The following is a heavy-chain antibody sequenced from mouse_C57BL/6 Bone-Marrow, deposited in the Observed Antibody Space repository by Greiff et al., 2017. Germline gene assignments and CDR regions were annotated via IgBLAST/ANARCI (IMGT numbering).Heavy chain of an antibody. CDR1: GYTFTSYW. D-gene: IGHD1-1*01. Sequence: VQLQQSGAELVKPGASVKMSCKASGYTFTSYWITWVKQRPGQGLEWIGDIYPGSGSTNYNEKFKSKATLTVDTSSSTAYMQLSSLTSEDSAVYYCARPLYGSSPFAYWGQGTLVTVSA. CDR3: ARPLYGSSPFAY. CDR2: IYPGSGST. V-gene: IGHV1-55*01. J-gene: IGHJ3*01.